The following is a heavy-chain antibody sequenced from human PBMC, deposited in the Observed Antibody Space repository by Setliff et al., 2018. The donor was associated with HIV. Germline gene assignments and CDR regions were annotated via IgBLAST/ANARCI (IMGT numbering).Heavy chain of an antibody. D-gene: IGHD6-13*01. CDR3: ARDRGSSRSKGFDY. J-gene: IGHJ4*02. Sequence: ASVKVSCKASGGTFSSYAISWVRQAPGQGLEWMGRIIPMFGTANYAQKFQGRVTITADKSTSTAYMELSSLRSEDTAVYYCARDRGSSRSKGFDYWGQGTLVTVSS. CDR2: IIPMFGTA. CDR1: GGTFSSYA. V-gene: IGHV1-69*06.